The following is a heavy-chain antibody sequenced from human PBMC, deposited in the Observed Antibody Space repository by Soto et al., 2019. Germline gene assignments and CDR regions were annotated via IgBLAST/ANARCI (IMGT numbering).Heavy chain of an antibody. Sequence: QVQLVQSGAEVKKPGSSVKVSCKASGGTFSSYAISWVRQAPGQGLEWMGGIIPIFGTANYAQKFQGRVTITADESTSTAYMELSSLRSEDTAVYYCARDLHYYDFWSGYPNPLYSYGMDVWGQGTTVTVSS. CDR3: ARDLHYYDFWSGYPNPLYSYGMDV. J-gene: IGHJ6*02. CDR2: IIPIFGTA. D-gene: IGHD3-3*01. V-gene: IGHV1-69*01. CDR1: GGTFSSYA.